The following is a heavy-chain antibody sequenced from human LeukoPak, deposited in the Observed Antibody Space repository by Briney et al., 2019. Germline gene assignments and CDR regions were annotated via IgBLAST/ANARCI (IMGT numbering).Heavy chain of an antibody. CDR3: ARGVKWELPFDY. Sequence: SETLSLTCALYVGSFSGYSWSWIRQPPGKGLEWIGEINHSGSTNYNPSLKSRVTISVDTSKNQFSLKLSSVTAADTAVYYCARGVKWELPFDYWGQGTLVTVSS. V-gene: IGHV4-34*01. J-gene: IGHJ4*02. CDR1: VGSFSGYS. D-gene: IGHD1-26*01. CDR2: INHSGST.